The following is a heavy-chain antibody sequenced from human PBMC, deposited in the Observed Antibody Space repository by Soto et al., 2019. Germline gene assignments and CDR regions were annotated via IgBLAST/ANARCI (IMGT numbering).Heavy chain of an antibody. CDR2: IYNDGTYS. CDR3: IRGSWPISTGLRAY. Sequence: AGGALRLSCAASGGMFRMYWMHVGRQSPGKGLVWISRIYNDGTYSDYADSVRGRFTISRDNVNDTLYLQMNNLRAEDSGLYYCIRGSWPISTGLRAYWAQGSPVPVS. J-gene: IGHJ4*02. V-gene: IGHV3-74*01. CDR1: GGMFRMYW. D-gene: IGHD3-9*01.